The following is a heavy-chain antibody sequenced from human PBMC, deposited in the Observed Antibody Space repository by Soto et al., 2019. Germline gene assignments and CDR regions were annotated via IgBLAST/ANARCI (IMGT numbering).Heavy chain of an antibody. CDR2: IHYTGNT. V-gene: IGHV4-59*01. Sequence: SETLSLTCSVYGDSISGYYWGWIRQPPGKALEYIGYIHYTGNTKYNPSLQSRVTMSADTSKNQLSLKLSSVTAADTAVYYCARHYGSGTYPLDYWGRGTLVTVS. D-gene: IGHD3-10*01. J-gene: IGHJ4*02. CDR1: GDSISGYY. CDR3: ARHYGSGTYPLDY.